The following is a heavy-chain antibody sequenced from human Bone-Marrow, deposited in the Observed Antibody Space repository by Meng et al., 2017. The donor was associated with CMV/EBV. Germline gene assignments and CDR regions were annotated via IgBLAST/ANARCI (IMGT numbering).Heavy chain of an antibody. D-gene: IGHD2-2*01. CDR1: SSRYY. Sequence: SSRYYWGWIRQPPGKGLEWIGSIYYSGSTYYNPSLKRRVTISVDTSKNQFSLKLSSVTAADTAVYYCARVRDIVVVPAASRKGWFDPWGQGTLVTVSS. J-gene: IGHJ5*02. CDR2: IYYSGST. CDR3: ARVRDIVVVPAASRKGWFDP. V-gene: IGHV4-39*07.